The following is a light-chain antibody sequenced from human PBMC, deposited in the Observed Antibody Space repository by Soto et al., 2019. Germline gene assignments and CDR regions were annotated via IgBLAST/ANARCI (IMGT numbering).Light chain of an antibody. CDR1: QGISNC. CDR2: AAS. Sequence: DIQMTQSPSSLYASVGDRVTITCRASQGISNCLAWYQQKPGKVPKLLIYAASTLQSGVPYRFSGSGSGTDLTLTISSQQSEDVATYSCQKYNSAPHTFGQGTKLEIK. V-gene: IGKV1-27*01. CDR3: QKYNSAPHT. J-gene: IGKJ2*01.